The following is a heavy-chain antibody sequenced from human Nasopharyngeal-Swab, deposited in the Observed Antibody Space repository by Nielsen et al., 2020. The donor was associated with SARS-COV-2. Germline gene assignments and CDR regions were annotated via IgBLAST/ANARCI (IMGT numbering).Heavy chain of an antibody. J-gene: IGHJ6*02. V-gene: IGHV3-11*04. CDR3: ARPVHYAPVYYVMDL. CDR2: ISNSGDII. CDR1: AFTFSDYY. D-gene: IGHD4-17*01. Sequence: GGSLRLSCAGSAFTFSDYYMSWIRQAPGKGLEWVSYISNSGDIIYYADSVKGRFTISRDNAKNSLYLQMNSLRAEDTAVYYCARPVHYAPVYYVMDLWGQGTTVTVS.